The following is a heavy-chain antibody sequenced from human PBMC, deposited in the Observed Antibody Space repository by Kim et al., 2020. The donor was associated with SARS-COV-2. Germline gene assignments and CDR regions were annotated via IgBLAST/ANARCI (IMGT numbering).Heavy chain of an antibody. Sequence: GGSLRLSCAASGFTFSSYAMHWVRQAPGKGLEWVAVISYDGSNKYYADSVKGRFTISRDNSKNTLYLQMNSLRAEDTAVYYCAVSDAYYYDSSVFGMDVWGQGTTVTVSS. D-gene: IGHD3-22*01. CDR1: GFTFSSYA. CDR3: AVSDAYYYDSSVFGMDV. CDR2: ISYDGSNK. V-gene: IGHV3-30*04. J-gene: IGHJ6*02.